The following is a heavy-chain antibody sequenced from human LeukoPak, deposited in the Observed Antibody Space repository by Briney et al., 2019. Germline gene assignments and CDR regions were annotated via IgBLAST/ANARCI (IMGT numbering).Heavy chain of an antibody. CDR1: GGSFSGYY. Sequence: SETLSLTCAVYGGSFSGYYWSWIRQPPGKGLEWIGEINHSGSTNYNPSLKSRATISVDTSKNQFSLKLSSVTAVDTAVYYCARGRTYSNWGQGTLVTVSS. D-gene: IGHD1-1*01. V-gene: IGHV4-34*01. J-gene: IGHJ4*02. CDR3: ARGRTYSN. CDR2: INHSGST.